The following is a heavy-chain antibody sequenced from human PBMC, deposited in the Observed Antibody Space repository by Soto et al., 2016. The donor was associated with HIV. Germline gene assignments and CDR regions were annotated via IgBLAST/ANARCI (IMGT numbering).Heavy chain of an antibody. CDR3: STVVAWSLFDY. CDR2: IKSKTDGGTT. CDR1: GFTFSDAW. V-gene: IGHV3-15*01. Sequence: EVQLVESGGGLVKPGGSLRLSCAASGFTFSDAWMSWVRQAPGKGLEWVGRIKSKTDGGTTDYAAPVKGRFTISRDDSKNXLYLQMNSLKTEDTAVYYCSTVVAWSLFDYVGPGTLVTVSS. J-gene: IGHJ4*03. D-gene: IGHD5-12*01.